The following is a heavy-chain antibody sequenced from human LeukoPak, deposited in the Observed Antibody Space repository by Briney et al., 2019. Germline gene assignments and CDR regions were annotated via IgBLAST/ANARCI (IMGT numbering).Heavy chain of an antibody. V-gene: IGHV4-59*01. J-gene: IGHJ5*02. Sequence: PSETLSLTCTVSGGSISGYFWSWIRQPPGKGLEWIGYIHYTGTTSYNPSLKSRVTISLDTSKNQFSLKLSSVTAADTAVYYCARGTVPWPWGQGTLVTVSS. CDR1: GGSISGYF. CDR3: ARGTVPWP. CDR2: IHYTGTT.